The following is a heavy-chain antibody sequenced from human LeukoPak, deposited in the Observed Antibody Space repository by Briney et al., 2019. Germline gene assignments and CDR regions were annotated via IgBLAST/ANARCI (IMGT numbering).Heavy chain of an antibody. J-gene: IGHJ4*02. Sequence: PSETLSLTCAVYGGSFSGYYWSWIRQPPGKGLEWIGEINHSGSTNYNPSLQSRVTISVDTSKNQFSLRLSSVTAADTAVYYCAREYSYYDSSGYYYGSGYFDYWGQGTLVTVSS. D-gene: IGHD3-22*01. CDR2: INHSGST. CDR1: GGSFSGYY. CDR3: AREYSYYDSSGYYYGSGYFDY. V-gene: IGHV4-34*01.